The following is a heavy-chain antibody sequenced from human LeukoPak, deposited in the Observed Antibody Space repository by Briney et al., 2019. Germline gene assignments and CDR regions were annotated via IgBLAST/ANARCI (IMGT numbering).Heavy chain of an antibody. CDR3: ARDYCGGDCFPDY. D-gene: IGHD2-21*02. CDR1: GYTFTGYY. J-gene: IGHJ4*02. V-gene: IGHV1-2*06. CDR2: INPNSGDT. Sequence: ASVTVSCKTSGYTFTGYYVHWVRQAPGQGLEWMGRINPNSGDTNYAQKFQGRVTMTRDTSISTAYMELSRLRSDDTAVYYCARDYCGGDCFPDYWGQGTLVTVSS.